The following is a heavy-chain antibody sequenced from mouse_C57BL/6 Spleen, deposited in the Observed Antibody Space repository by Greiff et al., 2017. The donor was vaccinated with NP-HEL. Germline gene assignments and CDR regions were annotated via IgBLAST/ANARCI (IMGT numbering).Heavy chain of an antibody. CDR1: GFNIKDDY. V-gene: IGHV14-4*01. D-gene: IGHD1-1*01. CDR3: TSPVYYGSSLYYAMDY. CDR2: IDPENGDT. Sequence: EVQLQQSGAELVRPGASVKLSCTASGFNIKDDYMHWVKQRPEQGLEWIGWIDPENGDTEYASKFQGKATITADTSSNTAYLQLSSLTSEDTAVYYCTSPVYYGSSLYYAMDYWGQGTSVTVSS. J-gene: IGHJ4*01.